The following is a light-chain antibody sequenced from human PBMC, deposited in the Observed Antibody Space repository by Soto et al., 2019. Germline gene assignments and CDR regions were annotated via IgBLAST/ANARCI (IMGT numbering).Light chain of an antibody. CDR3: QQYSSLPHT. J-gene: IGKJ2*01. Sequence: ESVLTQSPGTLSLSPGERATLSCRASQSVTNRYFAWYQQRPGQAPRLLIYGISNRATGIPDRFSGSGSGTDVTLTISRLETEDFVVYYCQQYSSLPHTFGQGTKWEVK. CDR2: GIS. CDR1: QSVTNRY. V-gene: IGKV3-20*01.